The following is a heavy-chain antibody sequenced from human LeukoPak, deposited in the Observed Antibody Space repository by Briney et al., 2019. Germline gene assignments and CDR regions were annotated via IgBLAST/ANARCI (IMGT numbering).Heavy chain of an antibody. J-gene: IGHJ6*03. CDR2: MNPNSGNK. Sequence: ASVKVSCKASVDSFTNFDINWVWQCTGQGLEWMGLMNPNSGNKGYAQKFQGRVTMTMNTSISTAYMELSSLRSEDRAVYYCARGPQWRGDYYYMDVWGRGTTVTVSS. CDR1: VDSFTNFD. D-gene: IGHD6-19*01. V-gene: IGHV1-8*01. CDR3: ARGPQWRGDYYYMDV.